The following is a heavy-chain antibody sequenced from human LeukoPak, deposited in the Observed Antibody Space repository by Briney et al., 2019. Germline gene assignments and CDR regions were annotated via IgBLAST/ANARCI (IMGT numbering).Heavy chain of an antibody. D-gene: IGHD3-10*01. CDR3: ARHKGYGSGSYGWFDP. V-gene: IGHV4-30-4*01. Sequence: SQTLSLTCTVSGGSISSGDYYWSWIRQPPGKGLEWIGYIYYSGSTYYNPSLKSRVTISVDTSKNQFSLKLSSVTAADTAVYYCARHKGYGSGSYGWFDPWGQGTLVTVSS. CDR2: IYYSGST. J-gene: IGHJ5*02. CDR1: GGSISSGDYY.